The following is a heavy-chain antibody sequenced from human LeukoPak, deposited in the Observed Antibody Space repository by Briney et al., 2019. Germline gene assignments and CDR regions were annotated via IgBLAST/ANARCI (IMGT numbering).Heavy chain of an antibody. V-gene: IGHV3-23*01. CDR2: VSGSGGST. D-gene: IGHD3-10*01. CDR1: GFTFSSYS. CDR3: AKNYYASGSYRDWFDP. Sequence: GGSLRLSCAASGFTFSSYSMKWVRQAPGKGLEWVSAVSGSGGSTYYADSVKGRYTISRDNSKNTLYLQMNSLRAEDTAEYYCAKNYYASGSYRDWFDPWGQGTLVTVSS. J-gene: IGHJ5*02.